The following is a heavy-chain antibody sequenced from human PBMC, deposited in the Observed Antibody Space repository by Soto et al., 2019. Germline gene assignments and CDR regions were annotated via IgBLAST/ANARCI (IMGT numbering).Heavy chain of an antibody. D-gene: IGHD3-22*01. V-gene: IGHV4-31*03. J-gene: IGHJ5*02. CDR2: IYHSGNT. Sequence: QVQLQESGPGLVQPSQTLSLTCTVSGGSISSGGFYWSWIRQHREKGLEWIGWIYHSGNTYYNPSLKSRVTLLEDTSKNQFSLKLTSVTAADTAVYYCARGTYQYYDSSGVQNRFDPWGQGTLVTVSS. CDR3: ARGTYQYYDSSGVQNRFDP. CDR1: GGSISSGGFY.